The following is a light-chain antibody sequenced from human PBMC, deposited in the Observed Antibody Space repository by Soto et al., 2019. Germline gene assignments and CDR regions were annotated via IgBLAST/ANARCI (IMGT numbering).Light chain of an antibody. V-gene: IGKV3-15*01. CDR2: GAS. J-gene: IGKJ2*01. CDR1: QSVSSN. CDR3: QQYKNWPPGVI. Sequence: EIVMTQSPATLSVSPGERATLSCRASQSVSSNLAWYQQKPGQAPRLLIYGASTRATGIPARFSGSGSGTEFTLTNSSLQSEDFAVYYCQQYKNWPPGVIFGQGTKLEIK.